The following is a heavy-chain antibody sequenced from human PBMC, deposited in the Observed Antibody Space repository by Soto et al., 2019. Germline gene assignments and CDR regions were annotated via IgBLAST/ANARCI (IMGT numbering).Heavy chain of an antibody. CDR2: IKKKGYST. J-gene: IGHJ4*02. CDR3: AKDWRLDY. V-gene: IGHV3-23*01. Sequence: GGSLRLSCAASGFTFTSYAMNWVRQAPGKELEWVSDIKKKGYSTHYVDSVKGRFTISRDNSKNTLYLQMNSLRAEDTAVYYCAKDWRLDYWGQGTKVTVSS. D-gene: IGHD2-21*02. CDR1: GFTFTSYA.